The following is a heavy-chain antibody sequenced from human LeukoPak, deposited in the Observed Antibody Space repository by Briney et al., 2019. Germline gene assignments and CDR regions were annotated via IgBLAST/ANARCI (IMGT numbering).Heavy chain of an antibody. D-gene: IGHD3-3*01. V-gene: IGHV4-39*01. CDR3: ARVLRFLEWSENWFDP. CDR1: GGSISSSSYY. Sequence: PSGTLSLTCTVSGGSISSSSYYWGWIRQPPGKGLEWIGNIYYSGSTYYNPSLKSRVTISVDTSKNQFSLKLSSVTAADTAVYYCARVLRFLEWSENWFDPWGQGTLVTV. J-gene: IGHJ5*02. CDR2: IYYSGST.